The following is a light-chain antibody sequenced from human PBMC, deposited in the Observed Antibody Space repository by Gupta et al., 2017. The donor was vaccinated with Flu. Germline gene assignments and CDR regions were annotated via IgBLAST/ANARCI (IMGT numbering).Light chain of an antibody. Sequence: EIVLTQSPGTLSLSPGERATLSCRASQSVSSNLLAWYQQKPGLAPRLLIYAASSRATGIPDRFGGSGSGTDFTLTISRLEPEDFAVYYCQQYSISWTFGQGTKVEIK. CDR1: QSVSSNL. CDR3: QQYSISWT. J-gene: IGKJ1*01. CDR2: AAS. V-gene: IGKV3-20*01.